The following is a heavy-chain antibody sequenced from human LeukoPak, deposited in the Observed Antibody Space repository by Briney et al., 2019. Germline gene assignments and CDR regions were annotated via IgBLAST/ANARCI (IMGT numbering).Heavy chain of an antibody. CDR1: GFTFDDYG. D-gene: IGHD3-10*01. V-gene: IGHV3-20*04. Sequence: GGSLRLSCAASGFTFDDYGMSWVRQAPGEGLEWVSGVNWNGGSTGYADSVKGRFTISRDNAKNTLYLQMNSLRAEDTAVYYCAKTYYYGSGSYSYWGQGTLVTVSS. J-gene: IGHJ4*02. CDR3: AKTYYYGSGSYSY. CDR2: VNWNGGST.